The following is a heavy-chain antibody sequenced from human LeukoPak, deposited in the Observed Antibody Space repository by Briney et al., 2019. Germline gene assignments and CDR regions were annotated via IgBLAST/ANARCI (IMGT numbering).Heavy chain of an antibody. CDR1: GGSISGYF. D-gene: IGHD6-13*01. Sequence: SETLSLTCTVSGGSISGYFWSWIRQPPGKGLEWIGYIYYSGSTNYNPSLKSRVTISVDTSKNQLSLKLSSVTAADTAVYYCARFSIAAAGIDYWGQGTLVTVSS. CDR2: IYYSGST. CDR3: ARFSIAAAGIDY. J-gene: IGHJ4*02. V-gene: IGHV4-59*12.